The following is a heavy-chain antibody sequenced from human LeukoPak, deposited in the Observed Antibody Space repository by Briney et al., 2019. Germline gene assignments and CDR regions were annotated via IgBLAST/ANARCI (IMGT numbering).Heavy chain of an antibody. Sequence: KSSETLSLTCTVSGGSISSGSYYWSWIRQPAGKGLEWIGRIYTSGSTNYNPSLKSRVTISVDTSKNQLSLKLSSVTAADTAVYYCARVITDYYDSSGYSDYFDYWGQGTLVTVSS. D-gene: IGHD3-22*01. CDR3: ARVITDYYDSSGYSDYFDY. V-gene: IGHV4-61*02. CDR1: GGSISSGSYY. CDR2: IYTSGST. J-gene: IGHJ4*02.